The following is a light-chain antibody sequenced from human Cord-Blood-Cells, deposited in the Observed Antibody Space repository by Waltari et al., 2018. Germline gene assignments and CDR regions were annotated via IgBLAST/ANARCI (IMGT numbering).Light chain of an antibody. CDR2: AAS. Sequence: DIQMTQSPSSLSASVGDRVTITCRASQSISSYLNWYQQKPGKAPKLLIYAASSLQSGVPSRFSGSGSGTYFTLTISSLQPEDFATYYCQQSYSTRPSFGQGTKLEIK. CDR3: QQSYSTRPS. J-gene: IGKJ2*03. CDR1: QSISSY. V-gene: IGKV1-39*01.